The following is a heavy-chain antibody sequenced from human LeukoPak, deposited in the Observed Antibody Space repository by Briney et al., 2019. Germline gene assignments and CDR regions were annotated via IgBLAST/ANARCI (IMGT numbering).Heavy chain of an antibody. D-gene: IGHD5-12*01. CDR1: GYTFTSYD. CDR3: ARGRSTGYPYYFEY. V-gene: IGHV1-8*03. Sequence: ASVKVSCKASGYTFTSYDINWVRQATGQGLEWMGWMNPNSGSTGYAQQFQGRVTITRNTSISTAYMELSGLRSEDTAVYYCARGRSTGYPYYFEYWGQGTLVTVSS. J-gene: IGHJ4*02. CDR2: MNPNSGST.